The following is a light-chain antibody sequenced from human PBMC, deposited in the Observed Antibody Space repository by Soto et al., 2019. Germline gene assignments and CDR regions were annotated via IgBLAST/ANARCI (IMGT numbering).Light chain of an antibody. CDR2: KAS. CDR3: QQYNSYPWT. J-gene: IGKJ1*01. Sequence: DIQMTQSPSTLSASVGDRVTITCRASQSISSWLAWYQQKPGKAPKLLIYKASSLESGVPSRFSGSGSGTEFTLTISSLQPDDFASYYSQQYNSYPWTGGQGTKVEIK. CDR1: QSISSW. V-gene: IGKV1-5*03.